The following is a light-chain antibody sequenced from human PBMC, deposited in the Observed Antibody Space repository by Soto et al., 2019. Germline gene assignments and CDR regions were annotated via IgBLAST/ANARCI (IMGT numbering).Light chain of an antibody. Sequence: EVVLTQSPGTLSLSPGERATLSCRASQSVSSNYVVWYQQKPGQAPRLLIFDTSTRATGIPDRFSGSGSGTDFILTISRLDPEDFAVYYCQLYDNSLYTFGQGTKLEIK. CDR2: DTS. V-gene: IGKV3-20*01. CDR1: QSVSSNY. CDR3: QLYDNSLYT. J-gene: IGKJ2*01.